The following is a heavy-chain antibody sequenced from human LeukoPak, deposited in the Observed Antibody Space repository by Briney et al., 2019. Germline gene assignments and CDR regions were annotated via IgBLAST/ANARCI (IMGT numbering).Heavy chain of an antibody. V-gene: IGHV1-8*01. J-gene: IGHJ4*02. CDR3: ARGPSYDSSGYYGGIDY. D-gene: IGHD3-22*01. CDR2: MNPNSGNT. CDR1: GYTFTSYD. Sequence: ASVKVSCKASGYTFTSYDINWVRQATGQGLEWMGWMNPNSGNTGYAQKFQGRVTMTRNTSIGTAYMELSSLRSEDTAVYYCARGPSYDSSGYYGGIDYWGQGTLVTVSS.